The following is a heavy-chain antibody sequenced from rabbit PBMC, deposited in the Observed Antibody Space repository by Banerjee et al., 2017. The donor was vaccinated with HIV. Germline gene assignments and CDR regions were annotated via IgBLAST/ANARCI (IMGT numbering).Heavy chain of an antibody. V-gene: IGHV1S40*01. Sequence: QQLEESGGGLVKPGASLTLTCKASGFSFSSSYYMYWVRQAPGKGLEWIACIYSGSSGSTYYASWAKGRFTISKTSSTTVTLQMTSLTAADTATYFCAREVYAFGYSGYEDLWGPGTLVTVS. J-gene: IGHJ4*01. CDR3: AREVYAFGYSGYEDL. CDR2: IYSGSSGST. CDR1: GFSFSSSYY. D-gene: IGHD1-1*01.